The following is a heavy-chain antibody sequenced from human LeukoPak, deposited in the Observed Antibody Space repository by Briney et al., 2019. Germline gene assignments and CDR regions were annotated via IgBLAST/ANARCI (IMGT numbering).Heavy chain of an antibody. CDR3: ARGIHRRVPKENFEY. J-gene: IGHJ4*02. Sequence: GGSLRLSCAASGFTFDDYAMHWVRQAPGKGLEWVSLISWDGGSTYYADSVKGRFTISRDNSKNSLYLQMNSLRAEDTAVYYCARGIHRRVPKENFEYWGQGTLVTVSS. CDR2: ISWDGGST. CDR1: GFTFDDYA. V-gene: IGHV3-43D*03. D-gene: IGHD4/OR15-4a*01.